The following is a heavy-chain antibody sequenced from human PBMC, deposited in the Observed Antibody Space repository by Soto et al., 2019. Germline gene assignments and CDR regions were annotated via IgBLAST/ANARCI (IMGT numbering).Heavy chain of an antibody. V-gene: IGHV3-53*04. CDR2: IYSGGTY. CDR1: GFSVSATKY. CDR3: ARANDLNAFDM. J-gene: IGHJ3*02. Sequence: EVQVVESGGGLVQPGGFLRRCCVASGFSVSATKYMNWLRQAPDKGLEWVSVIYSGGTYYYADSVKGRFTISRHDSKNTLYLQMDSLRPDDTAVYFCARANDLNAFDMWGQGTMVTVSS.